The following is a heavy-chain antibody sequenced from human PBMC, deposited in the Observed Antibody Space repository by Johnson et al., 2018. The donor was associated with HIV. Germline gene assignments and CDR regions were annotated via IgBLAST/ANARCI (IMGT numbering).Heavy chain of an antibody. CDR2: ISYDGSNK. CDR3: ARGGYSTILDAFDI. V-gene: IGHV3-30-3*01. J-gene: IGHJ3*02. CDR1: GFTFSSYA. Sequence: QVQLVESGGGVVQPGRSLRLSCAACGFTFSSYAMHWVRQAPGKGLEWVAVISYDGSNKYYADSVKGRFTISRDNSKNTLYLQINSLRAEDTAVYYCARGGYSTILDAFDIWGQGTMVTVSS. D-gene: IGHD6-13*01.